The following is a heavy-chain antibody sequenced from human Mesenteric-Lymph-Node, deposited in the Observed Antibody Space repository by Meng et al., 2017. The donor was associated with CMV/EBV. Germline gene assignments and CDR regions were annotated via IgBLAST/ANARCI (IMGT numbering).Heavy chain of an antibody. CDR3: ARGSSYDILTGYFDY. V-gene: IGHV4-34*01. CDR2: INHSGST. Sequence: HVRLHQVGAGLLKPSETLSVTCAVYGGSFSGYYWNWIRQSPEKGLEWIGEINHSGSTTYNPSFTSRIIISVDTSTNQISLNMSSVTAADTAVYYCARGSSYDILTGYFDYWGQGALVTVSS. J-gene: IGHJ4*02. CDR1: GGSFSGYY. D-gene: IGHD3-9*01.